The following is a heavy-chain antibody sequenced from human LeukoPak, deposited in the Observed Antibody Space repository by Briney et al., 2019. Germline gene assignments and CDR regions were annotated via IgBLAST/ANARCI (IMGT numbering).Heavy chain of an antibody. CDR2: IYYSGST. D-gene: IGHD3-3*01. Sequence: SETLSLTCTVSGGSISDYYWNWIRQPPGEGLEWIGYIYYSGSTTYNPSLKSRVTMSVDTAKNQFSLKLRSVTAADTAIYYCARGDFCSKSNCYLRPMDVWGKGTTVTVSS. CDR3: ARGDFCSKSNCYLRPMDV. V-gene: IGHV4-59*01. J-gene: IGHJ6*03. CDR1: GGSISDYY.